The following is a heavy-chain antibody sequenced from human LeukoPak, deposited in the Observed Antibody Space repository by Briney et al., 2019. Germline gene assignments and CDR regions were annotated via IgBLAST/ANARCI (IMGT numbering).Heavy chain of an antibody. D-gene: IGHD3-16*01. CDR1: GFTFRSYA. CDR3: SNRLEGVRPSLDY. CDR2: ISNTGRNT. V-gene: IGHV3-23*01. Sequence: GGSLRLSCSASGFTFRSYAMAWVRQSPGTGLGWVSAISNTGRNTYYADSVKGRFTMSRDNSKNTVYLEMNSLRAEDTAIYYCSNRLEGVRPSLDYWGQGALVTVSS. J-gene: IGHJ4*02.